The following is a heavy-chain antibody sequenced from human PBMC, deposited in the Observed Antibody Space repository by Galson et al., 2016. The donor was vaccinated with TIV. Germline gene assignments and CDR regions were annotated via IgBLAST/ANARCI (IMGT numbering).Heavy chain of an antibody. J-gene: IGHJ4*02. CDR3: VKYDSSGYYYGNFDY. Sequence: SLRLSCAASGFTLSDYYMSWIRQAPGKGLEWLSYIRYNGSPKYDADSMKGRLTISRDNSKNTVYLQMSSLRAEDTAVYYCVKYDSSGYYYGNFDYWGQGTLVIVSS. CDR2: IRYNGSPK. D-gene: IGHD3-22*01. V-gene: IGHV3-11*01. CDR1: GFTLSDYY.